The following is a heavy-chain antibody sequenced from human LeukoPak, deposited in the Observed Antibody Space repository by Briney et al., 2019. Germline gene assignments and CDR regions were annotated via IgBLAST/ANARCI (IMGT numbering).Heavy chain of an antibody. CDR3: ARVPIGYYDSSAYPYYFDY. CDR2: INPSGGST. V-gene: IGHV1-46*01. J-gene: IGHJ4*02. D-gene: IGHD3-22*01. CDR1: GYTFTSYY. Sequence: ASVKVSCKASGYTFTSYYMHWVRQAPGQGLEWMGIINPSGGSTSYAQKFQGRVTMTRDMSTSTVYMELSSLRSEDTAVYYCARVPIGYYDSSAYPYYFDYWGQGTLVTVSS.